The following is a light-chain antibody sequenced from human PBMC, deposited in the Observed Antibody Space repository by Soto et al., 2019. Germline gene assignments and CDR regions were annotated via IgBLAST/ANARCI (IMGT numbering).Light chain of an antibody. J-gene: IGKJ1*01. CDR2: AAS. CDR3: QQYNNWPPWT. V-gene: IGKV3-15*01. Sequence: EIVMTQSPATLSVSPGERATLSCRASQGVSSNLAWYQQKPGQAPRLLIYAASTRATGIPARFSGSGSGTEFTLTISSLQSEDYAVYTCQQYNNWPPWTFGQGTKVEIK. CDR1: QGVSSN.